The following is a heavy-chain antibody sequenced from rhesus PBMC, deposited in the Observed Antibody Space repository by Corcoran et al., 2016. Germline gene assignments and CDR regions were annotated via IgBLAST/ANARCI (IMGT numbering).Heavy chain of an antibody. CDR3: ARDSGGSAREDNSLDV. V-gene: IGHV4-57*02. J-gene: IGHJ5-2*02. CDR2: IAGRVGST. CDR1: GVSFCSSNW. Sequence: QLQLPSSGPGLVKTSEHLFIPFAFSGVSFCSSNWLLWIPQHSRQGLECIGSIAGRVGSTSDNTSIKSRVTSSKDTSKNKFPLKLSSVTAADTAVYYCARDSGGSAREDNSLDVWGRGVLVTVSS.